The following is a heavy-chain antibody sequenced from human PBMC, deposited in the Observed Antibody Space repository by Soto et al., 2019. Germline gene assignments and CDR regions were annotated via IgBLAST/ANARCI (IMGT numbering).Heavy chain of an antibody. D-gene: IGHD2-21*02. Sequence: EVQLLESGGGLVQPGGSLRLSCGASGFTFNSHGMSWVRQAPGKGLEWVSAITASGGTTYYADSVKGRFTISRDNSKGTLFLQMNSRLAEETAIYYCAKVMGVWVTQYSFDYGGQGARFTVSS. CDR1: GFTFNSHG. V-gene: IGHV3-23*01. CDR3: AKVMGVWVTQYSFDY. CDR2: ITASGGTT. J-gene: IGHJ4*02.